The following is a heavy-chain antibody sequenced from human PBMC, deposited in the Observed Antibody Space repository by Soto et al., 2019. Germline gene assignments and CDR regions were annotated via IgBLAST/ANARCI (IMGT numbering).Heavy chain of an antibody. Sequence: SETLSLTCAVYGGSFSGYYWSWVRQPPGKGLEWIGEINHSGSTNYNPSLKSRVTISVDTSKNQFSLKLSSVTAADTAVYYCARADGCSSTSCSPKWFDPWGQGTLVTVSS. V-gene: IGHV4-34*01. CDR1: GGSFSGYY. CDR2: INHSGST. CDR3: ARADGCSSTSCSPKWFDP. J-gene: IGHJ5*02. D-gene: IGHD2-2*01.